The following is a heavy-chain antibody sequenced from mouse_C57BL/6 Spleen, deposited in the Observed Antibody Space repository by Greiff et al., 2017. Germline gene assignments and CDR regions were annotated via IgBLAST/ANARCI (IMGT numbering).Heavy chain of an antibody. CDR1: GYTFTSYW. D-gene: IGHD2-4*01. CDR3: ARGGDYGPAWFAY. CDR2: IDPSDSYT. V-gene: IGHV1-50*01. Sequence: VQLQQPGAELVKPGASVKLSCKASGYTFTSYWMQWVKQRPGQGLEWIGEIDPSDSYTNYNQKFKGKATLTVDTSSSTAYMQLSSLTSEDSAVYYCARGGDYGPAWFAYWGQGTLVTVSA. J-gene: IGHJ3*01.